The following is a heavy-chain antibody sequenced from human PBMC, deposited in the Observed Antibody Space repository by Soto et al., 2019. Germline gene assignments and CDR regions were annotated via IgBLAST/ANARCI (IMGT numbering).Heavy chain of an antibody. CDR2: IYYRGST. CDR3: ARLPRGIAARPGRWFEP. D-gene: IGHD6-6*01. Sequence: QLQLQESGPGRVKPSETLSLTCTVSGGSISSSSYYWGWIRQPPGKGLEWIGSIYYRGSTYYNPSLKSRVTISGDTSKNQFSLRLGSVTAADTAVYNCARLPRGIAARPGRWFEPWGQGTLVTVSS. J-gene: IGHJ5*02. V-gene: IGHV4-39*01. CDR1: GGSISSSSYY.